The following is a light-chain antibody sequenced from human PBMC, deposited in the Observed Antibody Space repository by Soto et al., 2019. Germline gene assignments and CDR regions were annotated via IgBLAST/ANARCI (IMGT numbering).Light chain of an antibody. J-gene: IGLJ1*01. CDR2: EVS. CDR1: SSDVGGYNY. V-gene: IGLV2-8*01. CDR3: SSYGGSNNWLV. Sequence: QSALTQPPSASGSPGQPVTISCTGTSSDVGGYNYVSWYQQHPGKAPKLMIYEVSKRPSGVPDRFSGSKSGNTASLTVSGLQAEDEADYYCSSYGGSNNWLVFGTGTKVTVL.